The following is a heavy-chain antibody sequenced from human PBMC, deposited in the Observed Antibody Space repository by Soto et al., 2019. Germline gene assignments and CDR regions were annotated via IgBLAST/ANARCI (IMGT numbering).Heavy chain of an antibody. J-gene: IGHJ4*02. CDR3: ARVPGRYSGYLDY. CDR1: GYSISSGYY. CDR2: IYHSGST. Sequence: PSETLSLTCAVPGYSISSGYYWGWIRQPPGKGLEWIGSIYHSGSTYYNLSLKSRVTISVDTSKNQFSLKLSSVTAADTAVYYCARVPGRYSGYLDYWGQGTLVTVSS. D-gene: IGHD5-12*01. V-gene: IGHV4-38-2*01.